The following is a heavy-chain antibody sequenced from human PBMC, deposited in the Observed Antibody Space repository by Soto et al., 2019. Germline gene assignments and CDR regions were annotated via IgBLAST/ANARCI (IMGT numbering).Heavy chain of an antibody. CDR2: IYYGGST. D-gene: IGHD3-3*01. J-gene: IGHJ4*02. CDR1: GGSISNYY. V-gene: IGHV4-39*07. Sequence: SETLSLTCTVSGGSISNYYWGWIRQPPGKGLEWIGSIYYGGSTNYNPSLKSRVTISVDTSKNQFSLELSSVTAADTAVYYCARGGLITIFGVVSDYFDYWGQGTLVTVSS. CDR3: ARGGLITIFGVVSDYFDY.